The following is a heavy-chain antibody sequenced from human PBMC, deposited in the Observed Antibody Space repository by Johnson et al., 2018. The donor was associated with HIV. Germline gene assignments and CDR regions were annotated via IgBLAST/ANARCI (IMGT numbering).Heavy chain of an antibody. CDR2: IWFDGSNK. CDR3: ASHVGSSVGSAFDI. CDR1: GFTFSNYG. J-gene: IGHJ3*02. V-gene: IGHV3-30*19. Sequence: QVQLVESGGGVVQPGRSLRLSCAASGFTFSNYGMHWVRQAPGKGLEWVAVIWFDGSNKYYADSVKGRFSISRDNSKNTLYLQMNSLRAEDTAVYYCASHVGSSVGSAFDIWGQGTMVTVSS. D-gene: IGHD6-6*01.